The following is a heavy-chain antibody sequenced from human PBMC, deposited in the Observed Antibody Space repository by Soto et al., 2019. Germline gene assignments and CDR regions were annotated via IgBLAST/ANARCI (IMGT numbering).Heavy chain of an antibody. J-gene: IGHJ4*02. V-gene: IGHV4-30-2*01. Sequence: SETLSLTCAVSGGSISSGGSAWTWIRQPPGKGLEWIGYIYHSGSTYYNPSLKSRVTISVDRSKNQFSLKLTSVTAADTAVYYCARGAVVNFDSWGQGTLVTVSS. CDR3: ARGAVVNFDS. CDR1: GGSISSGGSA. D-gene: IGHD3-22*01. CDR2: IYHSGST.